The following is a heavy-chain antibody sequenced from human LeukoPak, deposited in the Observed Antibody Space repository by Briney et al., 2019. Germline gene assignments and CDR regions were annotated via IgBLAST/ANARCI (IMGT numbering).Heavy chain of an antibody. Sequence: ASVKVSCKASGYTFTGYYMHWVRQAPGQGLEWMGWINPNSGGTNYAQKFQGRVTMTRDTSISTAYMELSRLRSDDTAVYYCARDFGIAAGPSDYWGQGTLVTVSS. V-gene: IGHV1-2*02. CDR3: ARDFGIAAGPSDY. CDR2: INPNSGGT. D-gene: IGHD6-13*01. CDR1: GYTFTGYY. J-gene: IGHJ4*02.